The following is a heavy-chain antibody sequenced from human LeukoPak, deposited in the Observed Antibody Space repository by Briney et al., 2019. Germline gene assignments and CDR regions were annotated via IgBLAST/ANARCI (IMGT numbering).Heavy chain of an antibody. CDR1: GFTFSSYS. CDR3: ARVSDSSSWV. J-gene: IGHJ4*02. D-gene: IGHD6-6*01. CDR2: ISSSSSTI. V-gene: IGHV3-48*04. Sequence: QSGGSLRLSCAASGFTFSSYSMTWVRQAPGEGLEWVSYISSSSSTIYYADSVKGRFTISRDNAKNSLYLQMNSLGAEDTAVYYCARVSDSSSWVWGQGTLVTVSS.